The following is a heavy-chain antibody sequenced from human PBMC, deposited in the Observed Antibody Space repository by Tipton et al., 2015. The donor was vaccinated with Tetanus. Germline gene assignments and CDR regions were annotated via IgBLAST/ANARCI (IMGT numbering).Heavy chain of an antibody. V-gene: IGHV4-4*07. D-gene: IGHD3-16*01. CDR2: LHSSGDT. CDR1: GGSIRGHF. Sequence: TLSLTCTVSGGSIRGHFWSWIRQPAGKGLEWIGRLHSSGDTTYNPSLKSRVTMSVDTSKNQFSLRLSSVTAADTALYFCARWGPGVTTWGLDFWGQGTLVTVSS. J-gene: IGHJ4*02. CDR3: ARWGPGVTTWGLDF.